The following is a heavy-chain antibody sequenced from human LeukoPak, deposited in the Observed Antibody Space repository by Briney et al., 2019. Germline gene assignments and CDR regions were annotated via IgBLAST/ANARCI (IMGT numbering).Heavy chain of an antibody. D-gene: IGHD6-13*01. CDR3: ARDLRQQLLSHMDV. V-gene: IGHV3-74*01. CDR2: INVDETTT. CDR1: GFTFSDYW. Sequence: GGSLRLSCAASGFTFSDYWMHWVRQVPGQGLVWVSRINVDETTTVSADSVKGRFTISRDNAKNTLYLQMNSLRAEDTAVYYCARDLRQQLLSHMDVWGQGTTVTVSS. J-gene: IGHJ6*02.